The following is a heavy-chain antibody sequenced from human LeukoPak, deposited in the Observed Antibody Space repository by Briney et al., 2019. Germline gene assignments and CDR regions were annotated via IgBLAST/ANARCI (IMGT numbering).Heavy chain of an antibody. CDR1: GYTFTSYY. Sequence: ASVKVSCKASGYTFTSYYMHWVRQAPGQGLEWMGWINPNSGGTNYAQKLQGRVTMTTDTSTSTAYMELRSLRSDDTAVYYCARDVGRYTYGYRPTEVYWYFDLWGRGTLVTVSS. J-gene: IGHJ2*01. CDR2: INPNSGGT. CDR3: ARDVGRYTYGYRPTEVYWYFDL. D-gene: IGHD5-18*01. V-gene: IGHV1-2*02.